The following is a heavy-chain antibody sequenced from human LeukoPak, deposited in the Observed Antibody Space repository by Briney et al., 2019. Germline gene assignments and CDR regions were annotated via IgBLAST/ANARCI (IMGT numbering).Heavy chain of an antibody. Sequence: PGGSLRLSCAASGFTFSSYGMHWVRQAPGKGLEWVAVIWYDGSNKYYADSVKGRFTIPRDNSKNTLYLQMNSLRAEDTAVYYCARAYSSSWYGGFDYWGQGTLVTVSS. CDR1: GFTFSSYG. CDR2: IWYDGSNK. J-gene: IGHJ4*02. CDR3: ARAYSSSWYGGFDY. V-gene: IGHV3-33*01. D-gene: IGHD6-13*01.